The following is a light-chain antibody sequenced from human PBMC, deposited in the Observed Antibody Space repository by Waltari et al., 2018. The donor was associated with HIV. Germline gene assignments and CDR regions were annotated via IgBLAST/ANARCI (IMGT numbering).Light chain of an antibody. CDR1: SSDVGGYHY. CDR3: SSYAGSNNVV. V-gene: IGLV2-8*01. CDR2: EVS. J-gene: IGLJ3*02. Sequence: QSALTQPPSASGSPGQSVTISCTGTSSDVGGYHYVSWYQQHPGKAPKLMIYEVSKRPSGVPDRFACSKSGNTASLTVSGLQAEDEADYYFSSYAGSNNVVFGGGTKLTGL.